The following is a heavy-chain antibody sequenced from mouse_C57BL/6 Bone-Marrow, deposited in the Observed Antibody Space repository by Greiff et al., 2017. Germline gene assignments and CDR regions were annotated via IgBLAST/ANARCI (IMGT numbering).Heavy chain of an antibody. Sequence: VQLQQSGPGLVKPSQSLSLTCSVPGYSITSGYYWTWIRPFPGNQLEWMGYISYDGSNNYNPSLKNRISITRNTSRNQFFLKLNSVTTEDTATYYCAREGDGFAYWGQGTLVTVSA. V-gene: IGHV3-6*02. J-gene: IGHJ3*01. CDR1: GYSITSGYY. CDR3: AREGDGFAY. D-gene: IGHD2-3*01. CDR2: ISYDGSN.